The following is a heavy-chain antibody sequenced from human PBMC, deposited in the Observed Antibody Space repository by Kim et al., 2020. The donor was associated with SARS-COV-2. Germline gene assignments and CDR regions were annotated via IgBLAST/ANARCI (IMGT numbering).Heavy chain of an antibody. V-gene: IGHV3-48*03. CDR3: ARDARDYGGFDP. J-gene: IGHJ5*02. D-gene: IGHD4-17*01. Sequence: GGSLRLSCAASGFTFSSYEMNWVRQAPGKGLEWVSYISSSRSTIYYADSVKGRFTISRDNAKNSLYLQMNSLRAEDTAVYYCARDARDYGGFDPWGQGTLVTVSS. CDR2: ISSSRSTI. CDR1: GFTFSSYE.